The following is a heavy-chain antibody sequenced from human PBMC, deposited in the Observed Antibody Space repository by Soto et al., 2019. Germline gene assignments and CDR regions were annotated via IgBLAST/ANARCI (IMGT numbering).Heavy chain of an antibody. J-gene: IGHJ4*02. V-gene: IGHV4-59*01. CDR2: IYYSGST. Sequence: SETPSLTCTVCVGSISSYYWSWIRQPPGKGLEWIGYIYYSGSTNYNPSLKSRVTISVDTSKNQFSLKPSSVTAADTAVYYCARAVGIAVAGPYFDYWGQGTLVTVSS. D-gene: IGHD6-19*01. CDR3: ARAVGIAVAGPYFDY. CDR1: VGSISSYY.